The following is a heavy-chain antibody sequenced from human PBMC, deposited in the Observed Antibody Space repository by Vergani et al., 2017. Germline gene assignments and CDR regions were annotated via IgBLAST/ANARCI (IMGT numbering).Heavy chain of an antibody. Sequence: EVQLVESGGGLVQPGGSLRLSCAASGFTFSSYSMNWVRQAPGKGLEWVSYISSSSSTIYYADSVKGRFTISRDNAKNSLYLQMNSLRAEDTAVCYCARPRTAMVPTSDYWGQGTLVTVSS. CDR2: ISSSSSTI. CDR3: ARPRTAMVPTSDY. CDR1: GFTFSSYS. J-gene: IGHJ4*02. V-gene: IGHV3-48*01. D-gene: IGHD5-18*01.